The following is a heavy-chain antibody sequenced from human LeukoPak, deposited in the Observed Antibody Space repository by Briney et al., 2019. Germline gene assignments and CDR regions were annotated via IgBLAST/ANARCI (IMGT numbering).Heavy chain of an antibody. Sequence: GGSLRLSCTASGFTFSSYALNWVRQAPGKGLEWVSTVSASGGSTYYADSVKGRFTISRDNSKNTLYLEMNRLRAEDTAVYYCAREMSAPQPCGFDYWGQGTLVTVSS. CDR3: AREMSAPQPCGFDY. J-gene: IGHJ4*02. CDR1: GFTFSSYA. CDR2: VSASGGST. V-gene: IGHV3-23*01. D-gene: IGHD5/OR15-5a*01.